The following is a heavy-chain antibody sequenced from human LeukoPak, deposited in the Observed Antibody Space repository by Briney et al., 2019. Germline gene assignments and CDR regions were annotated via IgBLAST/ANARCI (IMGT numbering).Heavy chain of an antibody. J-gene: IGHJ4*02. V-gene: IGHV4-34*01. CDR2: INHSGST. CDR1: GGSFSGYY. Sequence: SETLSLTCAVYGGSFSGYYWSWIRQPPGKGLEWIGEINHSGSTNYNPSLKSRVTISVDTSKNQFSLKLGSVTAADTAVYYCARGFVGYYFDYWGQGTLVTVSS. CDR3: ARGFVGYYFDY.